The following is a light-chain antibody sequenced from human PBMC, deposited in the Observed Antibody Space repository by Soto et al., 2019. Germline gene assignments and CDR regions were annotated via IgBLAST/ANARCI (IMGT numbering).Light chain of an antibody. CDR2: DVS. Sequence: QSALTQPASVSGSPGQSITISCTGTSSDVGGYNYVSWYQQHPGKAPKLMIYDVSNRPSGVSNRFSGSKYGNTASLTISWLHAADQADYYCSSYTSSSTPLYVFGTGTKVTVL. CDR3: SSYTSSSTPLYV. J-gene: IGLJ1*01. V-gene: IGLV2-14*01. CDR1: SSDVGGYNY.